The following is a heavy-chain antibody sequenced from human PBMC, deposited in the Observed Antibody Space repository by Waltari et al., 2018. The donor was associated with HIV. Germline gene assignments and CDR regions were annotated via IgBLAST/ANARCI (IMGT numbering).Heavy chain of an antibody. Sequence: QVQLEESGGGVVQPGGSLRLSCYATGFVFRPYVMHWVRQAPGKGLEWVAFIRFDGSNKYYADSVKGRFTISRDNSKNILYLQINSLRAADTAVYYCAKQWKRPYYGMDVWGQGTTVTVSS. CDR2: IRFDGSNK. V-gene: IGHV3-30*02. CDR1: GFVFRPYV. J-gene: IGHJ6*02. CDR3: AKQWKRPYYGMDV. D-gene: IGHD6-19*01.